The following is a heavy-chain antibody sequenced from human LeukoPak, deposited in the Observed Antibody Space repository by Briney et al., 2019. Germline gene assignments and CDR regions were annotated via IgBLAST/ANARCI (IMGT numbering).Heavy chain of an antibody. J-gene: IGHJ4*02. CDR2: ISNNGGYT. CDR3: ARRPDYFDY. CDR1: GFTFSSSA. Sequence: GGSLRLSCAASGFTFSSSAMSWVRQAPGKGLEWVSAISNNGGYTYYADSVQGRFTISRDNSKDTLYLQMNSLRAEDTAVYYCARRPDYFDYWGQGTLVTVSS. V-gene: IGHV3-23*01.